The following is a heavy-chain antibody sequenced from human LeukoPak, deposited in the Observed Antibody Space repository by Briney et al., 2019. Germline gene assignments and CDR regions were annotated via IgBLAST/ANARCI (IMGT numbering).Heavy chain of an antibody. V-gene: IGHV4-38-2*01. D-gene: IGHD3-3*01. J-gene: IGHJ3*02. CDR1: GYSISSGYY. CDR3: ARQAYYDFWSGHYSRGVEDAFDI. CDR2: ISHSGTT. Sequence: SETLSLTCAVSGYSISSGYYWGWIRQPPGKGLEWIITISHSGTTYYNPSLKGRVTISVDTSKNQFSLKLRSVTTADTAVYYCARQAYYDFWSGHYSRGVEDAFDIWGQGTMVSVSS.